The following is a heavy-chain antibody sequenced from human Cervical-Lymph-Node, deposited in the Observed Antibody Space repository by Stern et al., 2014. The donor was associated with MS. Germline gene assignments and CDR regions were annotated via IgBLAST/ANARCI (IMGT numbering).Heavy chain of an antibody. CDR2: IYYIGST. Sequence: QVQLQESGPGLVKPSQTLSLTCTVSGGSLRSGGYYWRWIRQHPGKGLEWIGYIYYIGSTNYNPSLKSRVIISVDTSKNQFSLKLSSVTAADTAVYYCARGKSWGFDFWGQGTLVTVSS. CDR1: GGSLRSGGYY. CDR3: ARGKSWGFDF. V-gene: IGHV4-31*03. D-gene: IGHD3-16*01. J-gene: IGHJ5*01.